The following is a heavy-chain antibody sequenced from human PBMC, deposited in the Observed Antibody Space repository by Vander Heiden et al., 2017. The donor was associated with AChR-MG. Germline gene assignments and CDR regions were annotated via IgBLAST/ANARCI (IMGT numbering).Heavy chain of an antibody. CDR3: ARQVATIYYFDS. Sequence: QVQLVESGGGVVQPGRSLRLSCAASGFTFSSYGMHWVRQAPGKGLEWVAVIWYDGSNKYYADSVKGRFTISRDNSKNTLYLQMKSLRAEDTAVYYCARQVATIYYFDSWGQGTLVTVS. J-gene: IGHJ4*02. CDR2: IWYDGSNK. V-gene: IGHV3-33*01. CDR1: GFTFSSYG. D-gene: IGHD5-12*01.